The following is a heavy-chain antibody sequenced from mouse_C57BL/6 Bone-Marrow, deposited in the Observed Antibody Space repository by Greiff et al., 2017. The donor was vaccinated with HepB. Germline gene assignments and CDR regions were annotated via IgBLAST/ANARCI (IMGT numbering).Heavy chain of an antibody. Sequence: ESGPGLVKPSQSLSLTCSVTGYSITSGYYWNWIRQFPGNKLEWMGYISYDGSNNYNPSLKNRISITRDTSKNQFFLKLNSVTTEDTATYYSARGITTARGYWGQGTTLTVSS. CDR1: GYSITSGYY. J-gene: IGHJ2*01. CDR2: ISYDGSN. V-gene: IGHV3-6*01. D-gene: IGHD1-2*01. CDR3: ARGITTARGY.